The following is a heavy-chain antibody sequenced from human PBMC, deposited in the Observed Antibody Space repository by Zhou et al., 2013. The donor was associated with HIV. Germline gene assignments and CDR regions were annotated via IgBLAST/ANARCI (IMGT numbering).Heavy chain of an antibody. V-gene: IGHV1-69*05. D-gene: IGHD3-3*01. J-gene: IGHJ6*03. CDR3: ARTAWSGYTRTYYMDV. CDR1: GGTFSSYG. CDR2: IIPIFGAT. Sequence: QVQLVQSGAEVKKPGSSVKVSCKASGGTFSSYGISWVREAPGQGLEWMGGIIPIFGATNYAQKFQGRVTITTDESTSTAYMELSSLRSEDTAVYYCARTAWSGYTRTYYMDVWARDHGHRLL.